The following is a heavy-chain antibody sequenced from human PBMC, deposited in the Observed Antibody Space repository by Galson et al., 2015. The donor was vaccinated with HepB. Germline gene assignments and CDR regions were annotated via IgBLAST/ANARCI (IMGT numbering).Heavy chain of an antibody. J-gene: IGHJ4*02. Sequence: SLRLSCAASGFSFSSYVMHWVRQAPGKGLEYVSIISSNGGSTYYADFVKGRFTISRDNSKNTMYFQMNSLRPEDTAVYYCVEATGYDFWSGSFDYWGQGTLVTVSS. V-gene: IGHV3-64D*06. D-gene: IGHD3-3*01. CDR3: VEATGYDFWSGSFDY. CDR1: GFSFSSYV. CDR2: ISSNGGST.